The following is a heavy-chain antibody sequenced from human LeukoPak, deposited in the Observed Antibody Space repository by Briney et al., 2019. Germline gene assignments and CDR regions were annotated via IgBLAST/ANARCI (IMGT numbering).Heavy chain of an antibody. CDR3: ARGPYDYVWGSYRYTNWFDP. CDR1: GGSFSGYY. Sequence: SETLSLTCAVYGGSFSGYYWSWIRQHPGKGLEWIGEINHSGSTNYNPSLKSRVTISVDTSKNQFSLKLSSVTAADTAVYYCARGPYDYVWGSYRYTNWFDPWGQGTLVTVSS. J-gene: IGHJ5*02. V-gene: IGHV4-34*01. CDR2: INHSGST. D-gene: IGHD3-16*02.